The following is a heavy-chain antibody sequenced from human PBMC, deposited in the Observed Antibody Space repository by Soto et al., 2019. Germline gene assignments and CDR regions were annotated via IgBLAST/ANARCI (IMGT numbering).Heavy chain of an antibody. J-gene: IGHJ4*02. Sequence: ASVKVSCKASGYTFTTYAIHWVRQAPGQRLEWMGWINAGNGNTKYSQKFQGRVTLTSDTSATTAYMELNSLTSEDTAVYYCARWGGYSPGYWGQGTLVTVS. CDR3: ARWGGYSPGY. CDR1: GYTFTTYA. D-gene: IGHD6-25*01. V-gene: IGHV1-3*01. CDR2: INAGNGNT.